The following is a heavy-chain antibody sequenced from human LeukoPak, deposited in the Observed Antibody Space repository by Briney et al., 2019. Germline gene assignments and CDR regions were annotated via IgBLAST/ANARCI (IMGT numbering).Heavy chain of an antibody. J-gene: IGHJ4*02. V-gene: IGHV3-33*01. CDR3: ARDLSAAFDF. CDR2: LVYDARS. Sequence: PGGSLRLSCAASGFPFSSYGMHWVRQAPGKGLEWVARLVYDARSDYGNSVKDRFSISRDDSKNTLFLDMSNLRVEDTALYYCARDLSAAFDFWGQGVLVTVSS. D-gene: IGHD6-19*01. CDR1: GFPFSSYG.